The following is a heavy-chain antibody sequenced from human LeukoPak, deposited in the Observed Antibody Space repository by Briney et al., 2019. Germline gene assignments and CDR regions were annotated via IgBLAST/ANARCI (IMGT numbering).Heavy chain of an antibody. J-gene: IGHJ4*02. CDR2: IKQDGSEK. V-gene: IGHV3-7*01. CDR1: GFTFSSYA. D-gene: IGHD3-3*01. CDR3: ARGIHRYYADY. Sequence: GGSLRLSCAASGFTFSSYAMSWVRQAPGKGLEWVANIKQDGSEKYYVDSVKGRFTISRDNARNSVYLQMNSLRAEDTAVYYCARGIHRYYADYWGQGALVTVSS.